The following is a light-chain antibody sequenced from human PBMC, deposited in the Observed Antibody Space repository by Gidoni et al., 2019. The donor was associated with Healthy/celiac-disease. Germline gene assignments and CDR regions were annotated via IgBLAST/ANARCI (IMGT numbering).Light chain of an antibody. V-gene: IGKV1-12*01. CDR2: AAS. J-gene: IGKJ5*01. CDR3: QPANSFPVT. CDR1: PDISSW. Sequence: DIQMTQSPSSVSASVGDRVTITCRASPDISSWLAWYQQKPGKAPKLLIYAASSLQSGVPSRFRGSGSGTDFTLTISSLQLEVFAPYYCQPANSFPVTVGEGTRLEIK.